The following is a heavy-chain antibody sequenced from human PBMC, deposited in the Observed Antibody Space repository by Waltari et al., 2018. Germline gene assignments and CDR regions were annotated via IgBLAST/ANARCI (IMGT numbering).Heavy chain of an antibody. V-gene: IGHV1-18*04. CDR2: ISPKGGNT. D-gene: IGHD2-2*01. CDR3: ARGPTKLDL. CDR1: GYPFENHV. Sequence: QAQLVQCGGEVKIPGASVKVSCKASGYPFENHVITWVRQAPGRGLEWMGWISPKGGNTPTAQKFQDRLIMTADTSTNTVYMELRSLRSDDTAVYFCARGPTKLDLWGQGTHVTVSS. J-gene: IGHJ5*02.